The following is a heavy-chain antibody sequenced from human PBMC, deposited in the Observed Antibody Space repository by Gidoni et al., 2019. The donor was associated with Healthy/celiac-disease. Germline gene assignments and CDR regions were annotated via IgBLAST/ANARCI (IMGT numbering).Heavy chain of an antibody. CDR2: IYHSGST. D-gene: IGHD6-13*01. J-gene: IGHJ4*02. Sequence: QVQLQESGPGLVKPSETLSLTCAVSGYSISSGYYWGWIRQPPGKGLEWIGSIYHSGSTYYNPSLKSRVTISVDTSKNQFSLKLSSVTAADTAVYYCARDREELIAAAGYWGQGTLVTVSS. CDR1: GYSISSGYY. V-gene: IGHV4-38-2*02. CDR3: ARDREELIAAAGY.